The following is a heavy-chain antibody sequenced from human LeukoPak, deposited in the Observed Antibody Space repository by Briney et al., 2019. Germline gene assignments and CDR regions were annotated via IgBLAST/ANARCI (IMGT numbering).Heavy chain of an antibody. J-gene: IGHJ3*02. D-gene: IGHD3-22*01. CDR2: IYYSGSN. CDR1: GGSLSSYY. CDR3: ARLAKGGYYDSSGYYPPRNAFDI. V-gene: IGHV4-59*08. Sequence: SETLSLTCTVSGGSLSSYYLSWIRQPPGRGLEWVGYIYYSGSNNYNPSLKSRVTISVDTSKNQFSLKLSSVTAADTAVYYCARLAKGGYYDSSGYYPPRNAFDIWGQGTMVTVSS.